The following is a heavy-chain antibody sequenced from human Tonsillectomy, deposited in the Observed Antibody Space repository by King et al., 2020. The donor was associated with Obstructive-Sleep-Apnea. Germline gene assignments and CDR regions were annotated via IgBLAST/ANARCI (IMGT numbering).Heavy chain of an antibody. V-gene: IGHV4-59*08. CDR3: ARHRGVEDYGGYGDYFDY. J-gene: IGHJ4*02. D-gene: IGHD5-12*01. Sequence: QLQESGPGLVKPSETLSLTCTVSGGSISNYYWSWIRQPPGKGLEWIGYMYYSGNTNFNPSLKSRVTISAATSKIQFSLRLSSVTAADTAGYYCARHRGVEDYGGYGDYFDYWGQGTLVTVSS. CDR1: GGSISNYY. CDR2: MYYSGNT.